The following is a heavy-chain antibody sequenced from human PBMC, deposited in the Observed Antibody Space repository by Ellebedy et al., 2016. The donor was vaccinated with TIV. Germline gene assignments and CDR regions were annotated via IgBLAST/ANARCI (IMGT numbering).Heavy chain of an antibody. V-gene: IGHV1-46*01. D-gene: IGHD3-10*01. CDR2: INPSGGST. CDR3: ARPGSSYGSGSYYYYYYGMDV. Sequence: ASVKVSXXASGYTFTSYYMHWVRQAPGQGLEWMGIINPSGGSTSYAQKFQGRVTITADESTSTAYMELSSLRSEDTAVYYCARPGSSYGSGSYYYYYYGMDVWGQGTTVTVSS. CDR1: GYTFTSYY. J-gene: IGHJ6*02.